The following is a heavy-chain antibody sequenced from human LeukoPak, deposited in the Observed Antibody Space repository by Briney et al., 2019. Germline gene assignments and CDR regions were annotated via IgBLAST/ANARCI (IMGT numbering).Heavy chain of an antibody. D-gene: IGHD3-10*01. Sequence: PGGSLRLSCAASGFTFSSYAMSWVRQAPGKGLEWVSAIRGSGGSTYYADSVKGRFTISRDNSKSTLYLQMNSLRAEDTAGYYCGYPLCFGDLGAFDIWGQGTMVTVSS. J-gene: IGHJ3*02. CDR1: GFTFSSYA. V-gene: IGHV3-23*01. CDR3: GYPLCFGDLGAFDI. CDR2: IRGSGGST.